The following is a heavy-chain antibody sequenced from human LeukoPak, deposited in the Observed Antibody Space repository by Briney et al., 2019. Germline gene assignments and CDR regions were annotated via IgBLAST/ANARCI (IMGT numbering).Heavy chain of an antibody. Sequence: GGSLRLSCAASGFTFSSYAMHWVRQAPGKGLEWVAVISYDGSNKYYADSVKGRFTISRDNSKNTLYLQMKSLGPDDSATYYCARDRDPRKRGIHWFFDLWGRGALVTVSS. CDR3: ARDRDPRKRGIHWFFDL. CDR1: GFTFSSYA. J-gene: IGHJ2*01. D-gene: IGHD7-27*01. CDR2: ISYDGSNK. V-gene: IGHV3-30*04.